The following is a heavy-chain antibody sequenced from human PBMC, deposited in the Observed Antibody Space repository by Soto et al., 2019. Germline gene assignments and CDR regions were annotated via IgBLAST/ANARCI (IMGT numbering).Heavy chain of an antibody. CDR2: ISAYNGHT. CDR1: AYSFTTYG. D-gene: IGHD4-4*01. CDR3: ASDRTTVDGYYYPYGMDV. J-gene: IGHJ6*02. V-gene: IGHV1-18*04. Sequence: GASVKVSCEASAYSFTTYGFSWVRQAPGQGLEWMGWISAYNGHTNNAQNVQGRVTMTTDTSTTTAYMELRSLTSDDTAVYYCASDRTTVDGYYYPYGMDVWGQGTTVTVSS.